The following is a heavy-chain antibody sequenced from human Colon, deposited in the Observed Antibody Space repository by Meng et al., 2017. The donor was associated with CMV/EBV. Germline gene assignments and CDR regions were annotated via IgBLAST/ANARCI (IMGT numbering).Heavy chain of an antibody. Sequence: GGSLSLSCAASGFKLMSYTMNWVRQAPGKGLEWVSSIDTRSTSIKYADSVKGRFTISRDNARNSLYLQMNSLRVEDTAVYYCATAGGYSNSVFGVDPWGQGTLVTVSS. J-gene: IGHJ5*02. CDR3: ATAGGYSNSVFGVDP. CDR1: GFKLMSYT. D-gene: IGHD4-11*01. V-gene: IGHV3-21*01. CDR2: IDTRSTSI.